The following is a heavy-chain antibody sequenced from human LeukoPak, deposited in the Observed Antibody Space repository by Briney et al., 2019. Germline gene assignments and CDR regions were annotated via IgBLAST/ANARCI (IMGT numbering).Heavy chain of an antibody. CDR3: AKINRDGMDV. CDR1: GFTFSSYA. CDR2: ISGSGGST. V-gene: IGHV3-23*01. Sequence: PGGSLRLSCAASGFTFSSYAMSWVRQAPGKGLEWVSAISGSGGSTYYADSVKGRFTISRDSSKNTLYLQMNSLRAEDTALYYCAKINRDGMDVWGQGTTVTVSS. J-gene: IGHJ6*02.